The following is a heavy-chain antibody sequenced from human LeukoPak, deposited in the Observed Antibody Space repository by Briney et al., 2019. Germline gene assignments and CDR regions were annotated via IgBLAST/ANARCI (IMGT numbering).Heavy chain of an antibody. CDR3: ARDPGYTIYYFDY. V-gene: IGHV3-23*01. CDR1: GFTFSTYA. CDR2: VSGNGAST. D-gene: IGHD1-1*01. Sequence: PGGSLRLSCAASGFTFSTYAMSWVRQAPGKGLEWVSTVSGNGASTYYADSVKGRFTISRDNSKNTLYLQMNSLRAEDTALYYCARDPGYTIYYFDYWGQGTLVTVSS. J-gene: IGHJ4*02.